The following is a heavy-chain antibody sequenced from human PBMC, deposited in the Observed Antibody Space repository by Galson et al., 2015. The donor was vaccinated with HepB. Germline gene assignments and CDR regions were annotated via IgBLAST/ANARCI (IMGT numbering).Heavy chain of an antibody. J-gene: IGHJ4*02. CDR2: ISGSGVST. D-gene: IGHD2-21*02. V-gene: IGHV3-23*01. CDR1: GFTFSSSA. Sequence: SLRLSCAASGFTFSSSAMTWVRQAPGKGLQWVSAISGSGVSTYYAGSVKGRFTISRDNSQNTVYLQMSSLRAEDTAVYYCAKDREYCGGDCYQFESWGQGTLVTVSS. CDR3: AKDREYCGGDCYQFES.